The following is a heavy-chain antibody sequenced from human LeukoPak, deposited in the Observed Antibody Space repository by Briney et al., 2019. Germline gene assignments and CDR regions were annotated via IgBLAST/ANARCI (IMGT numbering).Heavy chain of an antibody. CDR3: ARAPRGESDAASGFYGMDV. CDR1: GGSISTYY. V-gene: IGHV4-59*01. CDR2: SHYTGST. J-gene: IGHJ6*02. Sequence: SETLSLNCTVSGGSISTYYWTWIRQPPGKGLAWIGYSHYTGSTNYNPSLKSRVTISVDTSKNQFSLTLNSVTAADTALYYCARAPRGESDAASGFYGMDVWGPGTTVTVSS. D-gene: IGHD3-22*01.